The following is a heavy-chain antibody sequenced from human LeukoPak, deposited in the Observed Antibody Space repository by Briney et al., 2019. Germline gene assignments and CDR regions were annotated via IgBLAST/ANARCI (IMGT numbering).Heavy chain of an antibody. V-gene: IGHV1-69*06. J-gene: IGHJ3*02. Sequence: GASVKVSCKASGGTFSSYAISWVRQAPGQGLEWMGGIIPIFGTANYAQKFQGRVTITADKSTSTVYMELSSLRSEDTAVYYCARRGYSSGSDAFDIWGQGTMVTVSS. CDR2: IIPIFGTA. CDR3: ARRGYSSGSDAFDI. D-gene: IGHD6-19*01. CDR1: GGTFSSYA.